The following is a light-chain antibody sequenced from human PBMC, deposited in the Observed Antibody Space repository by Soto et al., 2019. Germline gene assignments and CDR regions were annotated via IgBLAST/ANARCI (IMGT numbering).Light chain of an antibody. CDR2: AAS. J-gene: IGKJ1*01. CDR3: NQYGSPITWR. CDR1: QSVTRNY. V-gene: IGKV3-20*01. Sequence: EVVLTQSPGTVSLSPGERATLSCRASQSVTRNYLAWYQQKPGQAPRLLIYAASSRATGIPDRFSGSGSGKNFILGIRRRGLEDFAVYYCNQYGSPITWRLGQGTRWKSN.